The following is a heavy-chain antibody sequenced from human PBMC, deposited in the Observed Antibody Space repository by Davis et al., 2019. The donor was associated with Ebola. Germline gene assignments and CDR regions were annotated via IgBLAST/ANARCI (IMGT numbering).Heavy chain of an antibody. Sequence: GESLKISCAASGFSFKRFDMNWVRQAPGGGLEWVASIKSDISYIHYAASVRGRFTVSRDNAKNSLYLQMTSLRVEDTAVYYCARKDFGDYAYSDYWGQGTLVTVSP. CDR1: GFSFKRFD. D-gene: IGHD4-17*01. V-gene: IGHV3-21*01. J-gene: IGHJ4*02. CDR2: IKSDISYI. CDR3: ARKDFGDYAYSDY.